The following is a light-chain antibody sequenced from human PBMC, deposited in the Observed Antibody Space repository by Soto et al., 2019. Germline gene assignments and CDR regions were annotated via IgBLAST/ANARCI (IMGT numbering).Light chain of an antibody. CDR2: DVT. J-gene: IGLJ2*01. V-gene: IGLV2-14*03. CDR1: SSDIGGYNY. Sequence: QSALTQPASVSGSPGQSITISCTGTSSDIGGYNYVSWYQHHPGKAPKLLIYDVTNRPSGVSNRFSGSKSGNTASLTISGLQSEDEADYYCNSSMTSSNLDVVFGGGTKLTVL. CDR3: NSSMTSSNLDVV.